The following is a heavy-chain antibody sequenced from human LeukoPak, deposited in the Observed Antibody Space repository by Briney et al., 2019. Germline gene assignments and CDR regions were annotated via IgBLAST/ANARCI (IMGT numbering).Heavy chain of an antibody. V-gene: IGHV5-51*01. D-gene: IGHD2-2*01. J-gene: IGHJ6*02. Sequence: GESLKISCKGSGYKFTTYWIDWVRQMPGKGLEWMGIIYPGDSDVRYSPSFQGQVTISVDKSISTAYLQWNSLKASDTAIYYCTRNANIAIVPTAIPSMDVWGQGTTVTVSS. CDR3: TRNANIAIVPTAIPSMDV. CDR1: GYKFTTYW. CDR2: IYPGDSDV.